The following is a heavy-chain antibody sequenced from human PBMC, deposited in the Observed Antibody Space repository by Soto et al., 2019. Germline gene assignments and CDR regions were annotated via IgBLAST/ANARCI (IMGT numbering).Heavy chain of an antibody. CDR3: AHRPRPYYDSTGRGAFDI. J-gene: IGHJ3*02. CDR2: IYWDDDK. D-gene: IGHD3-22*01. V-gene: IGHV2-5*02. CDR1: GFSLSTSGVG. Sequence: QITLKESGPTLVKPTQTLTLTCTFSGFSLSTSGVGVGWIRQPPGKALEWLALIYWDDDKRYSPSLKSRLTSTKDPSKNQVVLTLTNMDPVDTSTYYCAHRPRPYYDSTGRGAFDIWGQGTMVTVSS.